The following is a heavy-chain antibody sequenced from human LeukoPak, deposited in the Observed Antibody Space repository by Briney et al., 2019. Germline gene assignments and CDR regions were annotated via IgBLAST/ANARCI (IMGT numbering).Heavy chain of an antibody. CDR3: ARSGDILTGYLNWFDP. CDR2: ISYDGSNK. D-gene: IGHD3-9*01. V-gene: IGHV3-30-3*01. CDR1: GFTFNNYW. J-gene: IGHJ5*02. Sequence: GGSLRLSCAASGFTFNNYWMNWVRQAPGKGLEWVAVISYDGSNKYYADSVKGRFTISRDNSKNTLYLQMNSLRAEDTAVYYCARSGDILTGYLNWFDPWGQGTLVTVSS.